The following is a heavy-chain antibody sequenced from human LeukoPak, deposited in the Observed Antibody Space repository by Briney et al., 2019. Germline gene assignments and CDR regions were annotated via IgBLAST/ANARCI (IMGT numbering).Heavy chain of an antibody. D-gene: IGHD5-12*01. CDR2: ISYDGSNK. CDR3: ARDLPDIVATDALDI. J-gene: IGHJ3*02. CDR1: GFTFSSYA. Sequence: PGGSMRLSCAASGFTFSSYAMHWVRQAPGKGLEWVAVISYDGSNKYYADSVKGRFTISRDNSKNTLYLQMNSLRAEDTAVYYCARDLPDIVATDALDIWGQGTMVTVSS. V-gene: IGHV3-30-3*01.